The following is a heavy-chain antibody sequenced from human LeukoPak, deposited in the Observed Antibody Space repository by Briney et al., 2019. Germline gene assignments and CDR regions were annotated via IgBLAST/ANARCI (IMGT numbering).Heavy chain of an antibody. CDR3: ARGREWELSTRFDY. CDR2: IYYSGST. J-gene: IGHJ4*02. V-gene: IGHV4-30-4*01. CDR1: GGSISSGDYY. D-gene: IGHD1-26*01. Sequence: SETLSLTCTVSGGSISSGDYYWSWIRQPPGKGLEWIGYIYYSGSTYYNPSLKSRVTISVDTSKNQFSLKLSSVTAADTAVYYCARGREWELSTRFDYWGQGTLVTVSS.